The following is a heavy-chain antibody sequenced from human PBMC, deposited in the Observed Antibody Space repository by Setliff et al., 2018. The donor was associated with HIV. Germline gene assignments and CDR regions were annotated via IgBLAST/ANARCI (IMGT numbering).Heavy chain of an antibody. CDR3: ARLWAYYDSSGRTAFDI. CDR2: VYTTGST. J-gene: IGHJ3*02. Sequence: SETLSLTCTVSGGSLTRGYYYWSWIRQPAGKGLEWIGRVYTTGSTNYNSSLQSRVTISADTSRNHFSLRLGSVTAADTAVYYCARLWAYYDSSGRTAFDIWGQGTMVTVSS. D-gene: IGHD3-22*01. CDR1: GGSLTRGYYY. V-gene: IGHV4-61*02.